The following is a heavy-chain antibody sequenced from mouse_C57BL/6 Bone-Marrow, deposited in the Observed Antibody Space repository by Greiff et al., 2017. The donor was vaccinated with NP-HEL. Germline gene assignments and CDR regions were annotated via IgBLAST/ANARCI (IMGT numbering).Heavy chain of an antibody. V-gene: IGHV1-50*01. Sequence: VQLQQPGAELVNPGASVKLSCKASGYTFTSYWMQWVKQRPGQGLEWIGEIDPSDSYTNYNQKFKGKATLTVDTSSSTAYMQLSSLTSEDSAVYYCAKGPLYYFDYWGQGTTLTVSS. CDR2: IDPSDSYT. J-gene: IGHJ2*01. CDR1: GYTFTSYW. CDR3: AKGPLYYFDY. D-gene: IGHD3-3*01.